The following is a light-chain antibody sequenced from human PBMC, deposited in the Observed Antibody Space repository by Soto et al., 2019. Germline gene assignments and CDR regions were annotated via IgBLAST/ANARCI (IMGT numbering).Light chain of an antibody. CDR3: QQSYGFPRT. CDR1: RSISRY. V-gene: IGKV1-39*01. CDR2: AAS. Sequence: DIQMTQSPSSLAASVGDTVTITCRASRSISRYFNWYQQRPGEAPKLLISAASSLQSGVPSRFSGSGTGTDFTLTISSLQPEDFATYYCQQSYGFPRTFGQGTKVEIK. J-gene: IGKJ1*01.